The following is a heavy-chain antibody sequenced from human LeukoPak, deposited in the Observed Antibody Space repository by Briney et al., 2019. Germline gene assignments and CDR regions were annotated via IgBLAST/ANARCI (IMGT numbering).Heavy chain of an antibody. Sequence: PGASVKVSCKTSGYTFTGYYMHWVRQAPGQGLEWMGWIDPNSGGTNYAQKFQGRVTMTRDTSISTAYMELSRLRSDDTAVYYCARPLYNWNYAFDYWGQGTLVTVSS. V-gene: IGHV1-2*02. CDR1: GYTFTGYY. J-gene: IGHJ4*02. CDR3: ARPLYNWNYAFDY. CDR2: IDPNSGGT. D-gene: IGHD1-7*01.